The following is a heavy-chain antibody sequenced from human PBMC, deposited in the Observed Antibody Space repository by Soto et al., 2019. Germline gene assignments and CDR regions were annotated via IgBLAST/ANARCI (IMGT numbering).Heavy chain of an antibody. CDR3: AKAESSSSWYFGLYYYGMDV. V-gene: IGHV3-23*01. D-gene: IGHD6-13*01. J-gene: IGHJ6*02. Sequence: PGGSLRLSCAASGFTFSSYAMSWVRQAPGKGLEWVSAISGSGGSTYYADSVKGRFTISRDNSKNTLYLQMNSLRAEDTAVYYCAKAESSSSWYFGLYYYGMDVWGQGTTVTVSS. CDR1: GFTFSSYA. CDR2: ISGSGGST.